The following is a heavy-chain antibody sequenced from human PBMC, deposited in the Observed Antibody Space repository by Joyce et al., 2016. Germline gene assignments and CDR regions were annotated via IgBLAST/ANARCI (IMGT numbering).Heavy chain of an antibody. CDR3: ARDTSPRSIDS. CDR1: GASIRGSPYY. V-gene: IGHV4-39*07. Sequence: QLHLQESGPGLVKPSETLSLNCTVSGASIRGSPYYWAWIRQSPGLGLEWIGGIYYSGSTYYNPSLKSRVTIAVDTSKNQFSLTLTSMTAADTAVYYCARDTSPRSIDSWGQGTLVCVSS. J-gene: IGHJ4*02. CDR2: IYYSGST. D-gene: IGHD2/OR15-2a*01.